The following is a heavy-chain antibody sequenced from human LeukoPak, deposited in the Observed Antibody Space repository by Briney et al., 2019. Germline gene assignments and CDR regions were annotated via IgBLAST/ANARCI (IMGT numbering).Heavy chain of an antibody. CDR2: INPNSGGT. Sequence: ASVKVSCKASGYTFTGYYMHWVRQAPGQGLEWMGWINPNSGGTNYAQKFQGRVTMTRDTSISTAYMELSRLRSDDTAVYYCARANDFWSGYLRPYYYYMDVWGKGTTVTVSS. V-gene: IGHV1-2*02. D-gene: IGHD3-3*01. J-gene: IGHJ6*03. CDR1: GYTFTGYY. CDR3: ARANDFWSGYLRPYYYYMDV.